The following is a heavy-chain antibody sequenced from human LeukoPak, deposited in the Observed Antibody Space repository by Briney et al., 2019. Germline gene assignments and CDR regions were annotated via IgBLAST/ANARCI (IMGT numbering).Heavy chain of an antibody. Sequence: SVKVSCKASGGTFSSYAIIWVRQAPGQGLEWMGRIIPILGIANYAQKFQGRVTITADKSTSTAYMELSSLRSEDTAVYYCARGSIGYCSGGSCYFDYWGQGTLVTVSS. CDR2: IIPILGIA. CDR1: GGTFSSYA. V-gene: IGHV1-69*04. D-gene: IGHD2-15*01. CDR3: ARGSIGYCSGGSCYFDY. J-gene: IGHJ4*02.